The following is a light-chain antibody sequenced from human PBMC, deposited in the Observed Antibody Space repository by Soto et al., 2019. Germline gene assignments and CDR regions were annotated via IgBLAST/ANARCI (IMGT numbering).Light chain of an antibody. CDR1: SSDIGTYNY. V-gene: IGLV2-8*01. CDR2: DVT. CDR3: SSYAGSSNLV. Sequence: QSVLTQPPSASGSPGQSITISCTGTSSDIGTYNYVSWYQQHPGKAPKLMIYDVTKRPSGVPDRFSGSKSGNTASLTVSGLQAEDEADYHCSSYAGSSNLVFGGGTQLTVL. J-gene: IGLJ3*02.